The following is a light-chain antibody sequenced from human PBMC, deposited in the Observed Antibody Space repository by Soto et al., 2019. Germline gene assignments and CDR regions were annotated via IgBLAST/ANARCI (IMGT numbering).Light chain of an antibody. CDR3: QSYGSSLSVV. CDR2: GNS. Sequence: QSVLTQPPSGSGAPGQRVTISCTGSSSNIGAGYDVHWYQQLPGTAPKLLIYGNSNRPSGVPDRFSGSKSGTSASLAITGLQAEDEADYYCQSYGSSLSVVFGGGTKLTVL. CDR1: SSNIGAGYD. V-gene: IGLV1-40*01. J-gene: IGLJ2*01.